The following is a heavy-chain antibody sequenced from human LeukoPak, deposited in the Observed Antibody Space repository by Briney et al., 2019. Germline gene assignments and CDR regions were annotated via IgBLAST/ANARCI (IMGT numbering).Heavy chain of an antibody. CDR2: IWYDGSNK. V-gene: IGHV3-33*01. J-gene: IGHJ3*02. CDR1: GFTFSSYD. CDR3: ARDRGQWLVPEYAFDI. D-gene: IGHD6-19*01. Sequence: GGSLRLSCAASGFTFSSYDMHWVRQAPGKGLEWVAVIWYDGSNKYYADSVKGRFTISRDNSKNTLYLQMNSLRAEDTAVYYCARDRGQWLVPEYAFDIWGQGTMVTVSS.